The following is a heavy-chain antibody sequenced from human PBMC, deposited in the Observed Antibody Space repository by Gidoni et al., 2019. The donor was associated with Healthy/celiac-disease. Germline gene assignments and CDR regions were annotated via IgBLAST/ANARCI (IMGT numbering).Heavy chain of an antibody. CDR3: ARDLYCSSTSCYNNWFDP. V-gene: IGHV4-4*07. Sequence: QVQLQESGPGLVKPSETLSLTCTVSGGSISSYYWSWIRQPAGKGLEWIGRIYTSGSTNYNPSLKSRVTMSVDTSKNQFSLKLSSVTAADTAVYYCARDLYCSSTSCYNNWFDPWGQGTLVTVSS. J-gene: IGHJ5*02. D-gene: IGHD2-2*02. CDR1: GGSISSYY. CDR2: IYTSGST.